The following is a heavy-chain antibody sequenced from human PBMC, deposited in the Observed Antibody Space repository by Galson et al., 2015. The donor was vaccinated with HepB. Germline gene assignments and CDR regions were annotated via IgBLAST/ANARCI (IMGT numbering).Heavy chain of an antibody. D-gene: IGHD2/OR15-2a*01. V-gene: IGHV3-30*18. CDR3: AKGGPSRISMTINRSVGFDP. CDR2: ISYDGSKK. J-gene: IGHJ5*02. CDR1: GFTFSNYG. Sequence: SLRLSCAASGFTFSNYGIHWVRQAPGKGLEWIAVISYDGSKKSYADSVKGRFTVSRESSRSTLYLQMNSLRAEDTDVYYCAKGGPSRISMTINRSVGFDPWGQGTLVTVSA.